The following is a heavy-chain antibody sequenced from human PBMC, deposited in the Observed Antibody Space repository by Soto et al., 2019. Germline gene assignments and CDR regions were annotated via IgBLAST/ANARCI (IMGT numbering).Heavy chain of an antibody. CDR2: IYHSVST. CDR1: GGSISSGGYS. J-gene: IGHJ4*02. V-gene: IGHV4-30-2*01. D-gene: IGHD3-9*01. Sequence: QLQLQESGSKLVKPSQTLSLTCAVSGGSISSGGYSWSWIRQPPGKGLEWIGYIYHSVSTYCIPSLKSRVTISVDRSKTQFSLKLSSVTAADTAVYYCARGPPIFYWGQGTLVTVSS. CDR3: ARGPPIFY.